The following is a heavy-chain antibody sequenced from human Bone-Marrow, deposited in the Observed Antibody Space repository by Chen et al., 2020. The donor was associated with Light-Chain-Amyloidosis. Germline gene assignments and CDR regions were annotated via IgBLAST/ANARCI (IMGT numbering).Heavy chain of an antibody. V-gene: IGHV3-74*01. D-gene: IGHD6-19*01. CDR3: ARPRSTYSSAFDY. CDR2: VNTDGSST. Sequence: EVQLVESGGGLVQPGGSLRLSCAASGFTFSSHWMHWVRQAPGKGLVWVSRVNTDGSSTAYADSVEGRFTISRDNAKNTLHLQMTSLRAEDTAVYFCARPRSTYSSAFDYWGQGTLVTVSS. CDR1: GFTFSSHW. J-gene: IGHJ4*02.